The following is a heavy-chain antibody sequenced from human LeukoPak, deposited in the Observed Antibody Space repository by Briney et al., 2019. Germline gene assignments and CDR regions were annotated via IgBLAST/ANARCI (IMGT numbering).Heavy chain of an antibody. CDR1: GYTFTGYY. D-gene: IGHD2-2*02. Sequence: ASVKVSFKASGYTFTGYYMHWVRQAPGQGLEWMGWINPNSGGTNYAQKFQGRVTMTRDTSISTAYMELSRLRSDDTAVYYCARAENIVVVPAAIFDPWGQGTLVTVSS. CDR3: ARAENIVVVPAAIFDP. V-gene: IGHV1-2*02. CDR2: INPNSGGT. J-gene: IGHJ5*02.